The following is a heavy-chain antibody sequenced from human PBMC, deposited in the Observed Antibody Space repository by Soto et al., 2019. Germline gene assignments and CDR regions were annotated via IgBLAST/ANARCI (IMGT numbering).Heavy chain of an antibody. CDR3: AKDPYYDFWSGQYHAYDHAVNV. J-gene: IGHJ6*02. Sequence: GGSLRLSCAVSGVPFSTYAITWIRQAPGKGLEWVSAISRSGGRSFFADSVKGRFTISRDNSKKTVFLQMNTLRADDTAIYYCAKDPYYDFWSGQYHAYDHAVNVYGQGTTVTV. CDR2: ISRSGGRS. CDR1: GVPFSTYA. D-gene: IGHD3-3*01. V-gene: IGHV3-23*01.